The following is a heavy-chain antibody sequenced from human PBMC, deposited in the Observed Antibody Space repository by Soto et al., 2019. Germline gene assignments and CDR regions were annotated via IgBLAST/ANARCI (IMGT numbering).Heavy chain of an antibody. CDR3: ARDNHMVRGVITLYNWFDP. J-gene: IGHJ5*02. V-gene: IGHV4-4*02. CDR1: GGSISSSNW. CDR2: IYHSGST. Sequence: SETLSLTCAVSGGSISSSNWWSWVRQPPGKGLEWIGEIYHSGSTNYNPSLKSRVTISVDKSKNQFSLKLSSVTAADTAVYYCARDNHMVRGVITLYNWFDPWGQGTLVTVSS. D-gene: IGHD3-10*01.